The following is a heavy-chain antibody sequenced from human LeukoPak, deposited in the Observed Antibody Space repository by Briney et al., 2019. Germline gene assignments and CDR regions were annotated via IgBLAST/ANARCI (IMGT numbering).Heavy chain of an antibody. Sequence: PSETLSLTCAVYGGSFSGYYWSWIRQPPGKGLERIGEINHSGSTNYNPSLKSRVTISVDTSKNQFSLKLSSVTAADTAVYYCARLRGIVVVVAATRKYNWFDPWGQGTLVTVSS. CDR3: ARLRGIVVVVAATRKYNWFDP. CDR2: INHSGST. CDR1: GGSFSGYY. V-gene: IGHV4-34*01. D-gene: IGHD2-15*01. J-gene: IGHJ5*02.